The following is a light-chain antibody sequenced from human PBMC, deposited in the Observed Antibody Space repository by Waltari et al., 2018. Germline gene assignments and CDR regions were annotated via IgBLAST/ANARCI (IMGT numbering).Light chain of an antibody. CDR1: SSDVGAYDY. Sequence: QSALPQPASVSGSPGQSITLSCTGTSSDVGAYDYVSWYQQYPGKAPQLVIHDVSSRPSGTSDRFSGSKSGNTASLIISGLQADDEADYYCSSYTASRHYVFGTGTKVTVL. V-gene: IGLV2-14*03. CDR3: SSYTASRHYV. CDR2: DVS. J-gene: IGLJ1*01.